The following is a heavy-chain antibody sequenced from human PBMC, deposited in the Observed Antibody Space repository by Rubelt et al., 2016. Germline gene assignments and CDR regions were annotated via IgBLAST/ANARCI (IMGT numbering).Heavy chain of an antibody. Sequence: VQLVESGGGVVQPGRSLRLSCAASGFTFSKYSMNWVRQAPGKGLEWVSYITSSSDTMFYEDSVRGRFTISRDNAKNALYLQMNSLRAEDTALYYCASAVLDYWGQGTLVIVSS. J-gene: IGHJ4*02. CDR1: GFTFSKYS. V-gene: IGHV3-48*01. CDR2: ITSSSDTM. CDR3: ASAVLDY.